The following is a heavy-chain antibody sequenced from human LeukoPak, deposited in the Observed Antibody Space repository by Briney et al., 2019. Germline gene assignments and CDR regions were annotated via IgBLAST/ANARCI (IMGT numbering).Heavy chain of an antibody. CDR2: IYYSGST. D-gene: IGHD6-13*01. CDR1: GGSISSGDYY. Sequence: PSETLSLTCTVSGGSISSGDYYWSWIRQPPGKGLEWIGYIYYSGSTYYNPSLKSRVTISVDTSKNQFSLKLSSVTAEDTAVYYCARDEAAGLGSFDYWGQGTLVTVSS. J-gene: IGHJ4*02. CDR3: ARDEAAGLGSFDY. V-gene: IGHV4-30-4*08.